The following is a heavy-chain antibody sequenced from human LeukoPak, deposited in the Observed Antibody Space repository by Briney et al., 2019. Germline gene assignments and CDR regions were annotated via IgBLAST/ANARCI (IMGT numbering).Heavy chain of an antibody. CDR3: ARSRSGYGYEHGAFEI. CDR1: NDSISNYY. CDR2: IDYRGST. V-gene: IGHV4-59*01. Sequence: PSETLSHTCTVSNDSISNYYWSWIRQPPGKGLEWLAYIDYRGSTTNNPSLRSRITISVDTSRNQFSLKLRSVTAADTDVYYCARSRSGYGYEHGAFEIWARGQWSPSLQ. D-gene: IGHD5-12*01. J-gene: IGHJ3*02.